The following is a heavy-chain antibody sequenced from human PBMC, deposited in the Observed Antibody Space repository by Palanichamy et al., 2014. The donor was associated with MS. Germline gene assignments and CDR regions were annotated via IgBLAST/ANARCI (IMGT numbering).Heavy chain of an antibody. Sequence: QVQLPESGPGLVKPSETLSLTCSVSGGSISSYYWSWIRQPPGKGLEWIGYIHYSGSTNYNPSLKSRVTMSVDTSKNQFSLKLSSVTAADTAFYYCARVRAARSGVDPWGQGTLVTVSS. CDR1: GGSISSYY. J-gene: IGHJ5*02. CDR2: IHYSGST. D-gene: IGHD3-10*01. V-gene: IGHV4-59*01. CDR3: ARVRAARSGVDP.